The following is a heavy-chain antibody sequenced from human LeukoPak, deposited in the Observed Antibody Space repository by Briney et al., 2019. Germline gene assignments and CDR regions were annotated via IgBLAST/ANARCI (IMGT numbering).Heavy chain of an antibody. CDR2: INHSGST. Sequence: PSETLSLTCAVYGGSFSGYYGSWIRQPPGKGLEWIGEINHSGSTNYNPSLKSRVTISLDTSKNQFSLRLSSVTVADTAVYYCARQDVGCSSASCYWALGAFDIWGQGTMVTVSS. V-gene: IGHV4-34*01. J-gene: IGHJ3*02. CDR3: ARQDVGCSSASCYWALGAFDI. CDR1: GGSFSGYY. D-gene: IGHD2-2*01.